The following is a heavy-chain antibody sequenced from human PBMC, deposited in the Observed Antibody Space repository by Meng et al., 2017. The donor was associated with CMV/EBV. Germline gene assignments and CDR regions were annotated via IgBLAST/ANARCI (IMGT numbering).Heavy chain of an antibody. D-gene: IGHD3-3*01. Sequence: GGSLRLSCAASGFTFSSYSMNWVRQAPGKGLEWVSSISSSSSYIYYADSVKGRFTISRDNAKNSLYLQMNSLRAEDTAVYYCAREVTHYDFWSGYYPDYYYYGMDVWGQGTTVTVSS. CDR3: AREVTHYDFWSGYYPDYYYYGMDV. V-gene: IGHV3-21*01. J-gene: IGHJ6*02. CDR2: ISSSSSYI. CDR1: GFTFSSYS.